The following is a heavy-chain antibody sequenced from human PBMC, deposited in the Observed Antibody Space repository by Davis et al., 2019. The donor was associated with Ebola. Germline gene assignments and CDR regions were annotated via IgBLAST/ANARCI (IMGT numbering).Heavy chain of an antibody. Sequence: GESLKISCVASGFSFRDAWMGWVRQAPAKGLTWVGRIRSESAGGTANYATPVKGRFTLSRDDSKNTLYLQMDRLTAEDTAVYYCISDPYGRTPLEDLDYRGQGTLVTVSS. CDR1: GFSFRDAW. D-gene: IGHD3-10*01. J-gene: IGHJ4*02. V-gene: IGHV3-15*01. CDR2: IRSESAGGTA. CDR3: ISDPYGRTPLEDLDY.